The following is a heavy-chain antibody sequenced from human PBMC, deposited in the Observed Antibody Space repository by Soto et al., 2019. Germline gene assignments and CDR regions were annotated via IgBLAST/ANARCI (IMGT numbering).Heavy chain of an antibody. Sequence: GSLKLACSASGCTVNIYGMHVVRQAPGKGREWVAAISYDGSNKYYADSVKGRFTISRDNSKNTLYLQMNSLRAEDTAVYYCAKGRRGGYDYPLWYYYGMDVWGQGTTVTVSS. D-gene: IGHD5-12*01. CDR1: GCTVNIYG. V-gene: IGHV3-30*18. J-gene: IGHJ6*02. CDR3: AKGRRGGYDYPLWYYYGMDV. CDR2: ISYDGSNK.